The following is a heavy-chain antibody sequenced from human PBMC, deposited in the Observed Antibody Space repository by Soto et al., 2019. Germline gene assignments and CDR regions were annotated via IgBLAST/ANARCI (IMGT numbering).Heavy chain of an antibody. CDR1: GYTFINYG. V-gene: IGHV1-18*04. J-gene: IGHJ3*01. CDR2: ITDYNGST. D-gene: IGHD4-17*01. CDR3: ARDDFGDLWRSPDV. Sequence: QVQLMQSGAEVKKSGASVKVSCKASGYTFINYGIIWVRQAPGQGLEWMGWITDYNGSTKYARKFQDRGTMTTDTSTSTAYMELRRLRSDDTAVYFCARDDFGDLWRSPDVWGQGTMVTVSS.